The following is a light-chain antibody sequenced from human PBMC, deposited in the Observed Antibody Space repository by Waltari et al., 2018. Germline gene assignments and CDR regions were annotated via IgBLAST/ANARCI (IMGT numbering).Light chain of an antibody. CDR3: QQYNSYSRT. J-gene: IGKJ1*01. V-gene: IGKV1-5*01. CDR2: DAS. CDR1: QSISSW. Sequence: DIQMTQSPSTLSASVGDRVTITCRASQSISSWLSWYQQKTGKAPNLLLYDASSLESGGPTRFRGSGSGTEFTLTISSLQPDDFATYYCQQYNSYSRTFGQGTKVEIK.